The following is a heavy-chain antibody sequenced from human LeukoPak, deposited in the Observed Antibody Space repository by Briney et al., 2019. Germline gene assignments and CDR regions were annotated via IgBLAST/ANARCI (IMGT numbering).Heavy chain of an antibody. Sequence: GGSLRLSCAASGFSFSRNGMHWVRQTPGKGLEWVAVIAYDGSDKSYADSVKGRFTISRDNSKNTLYLQMNSLRPEDTALYYCAKDGDDCIDYWGPGTLVTVSS. J-gene: IGHJ4*02. CDR1: GFSFSRNG. CDR2: IAYDGSDK. V-gene: IGHV3-30*18. CDR3: AKDGDDCIDY. D-gene: IGHD2-21*01.